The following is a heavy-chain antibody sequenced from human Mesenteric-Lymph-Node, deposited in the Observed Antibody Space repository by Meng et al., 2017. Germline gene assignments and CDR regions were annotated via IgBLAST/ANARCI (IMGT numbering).Heavy chain of an antibody. CDR1: GGSISSSNW. Sequence: QGRRQGSGPGLVKPSGTLSLTCAVSGGSISSSNWWSWVRQPPGKGLEWIGEIYHSGSTNYNPSLKSRVTISVDKSKNQFSLKLSSVTAADTAVYYCARDPPRSTAMIAGDYWGQGTLVTVSS. V-gene: IGHV4-4*02. CDR2: IYHSGST. J-gene: IGHJ4*02. D-gene: IGHD5-18*01. CDR3: ARDPPRSTAMIAGDY.